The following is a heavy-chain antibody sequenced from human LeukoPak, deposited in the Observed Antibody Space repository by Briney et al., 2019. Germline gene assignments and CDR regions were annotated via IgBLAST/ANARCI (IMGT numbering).Heavy chain of an antibody. Sequence: GVSLRLSCAAAGFSFSSYWMHWVRQAPGKGLVWVSRIISDVSSTSYAYSVKGPLTTSRDNATTTLYRQINSFRDTDTAVDCCGKGRRNVLDYWGQGSMVTDSS. V-gene: IGHV3-74*01. J-gene: IGHJ4*02. CDR2: IISDVSST. CDR1: GFSFSSYW. CDR3: GKGRRNVLDY.